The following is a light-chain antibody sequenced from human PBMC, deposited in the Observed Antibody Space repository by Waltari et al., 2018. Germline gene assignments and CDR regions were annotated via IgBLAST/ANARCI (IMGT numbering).Light chain of an antibody. CDR3: AVWDDSLLGRV. J-gene: IGLJ3*02. CDR2: TNT. Sequence: QSMLTQPPSASGTPGQRVTISCSGSNSNIGSNPVNWYQQFPGTAPKLLIYTNTQRPSGVPDRFSGSKSGTSASLAISGLQSEDEAAYYCAVWDDSLLGRVFGGGTELTVL. V-gene: IGLV1-44*01. CDR1: NSNIGSNP.